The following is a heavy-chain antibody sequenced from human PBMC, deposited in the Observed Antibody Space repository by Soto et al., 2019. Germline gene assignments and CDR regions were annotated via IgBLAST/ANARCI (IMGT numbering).Heavy chain of an antibody. CDR2: IYYSGST. V-gene: IGHV4-31*03. CDR3: ARAPRLGYCSSTSCYLNWFDP. J-gene: IGHJ5*02. D-gene: IGHD2-2*01. Sequence: SETLSLTCTVSGGSISSGGYYWSWIRQHPGKGLEWIGYIYYSGSTYYNPSLKSRVTISVDTSKNQFSLKLSSVTAADTAVYYCARAPRLGYCSSTSCYLNWFDPWGQGTLVTVSS. CDR1: GGSISSGGYY.